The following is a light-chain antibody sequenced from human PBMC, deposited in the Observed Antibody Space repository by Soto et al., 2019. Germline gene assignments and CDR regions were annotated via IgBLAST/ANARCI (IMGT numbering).Light chain of an antibody. J-gene: IGKJ1*01. CDR1: QSVSNY. CDR2: GAS. Sequence: EIVLTQSPATLSLSPGERATLSCRASQSVSNYLAWYQHKPGQAPRLLIYGASNRATGIPARFSGSGSGTDFTLTISSLELEDFAVYYCQQRSNWPPWTFGQGTKVEIK. CDR3: QQRSNWPPWT. V-gene: IGKV3-11*01.